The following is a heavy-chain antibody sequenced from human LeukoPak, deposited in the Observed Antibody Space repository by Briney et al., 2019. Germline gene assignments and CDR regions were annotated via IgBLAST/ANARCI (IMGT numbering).Heavy chain of an antibody. CDR3: ASGSGYDPDY. Sequence: GGSLRLSCAASGFTFSSYAMSWVRQAPGKGLEWVSAISGSGGSTYYADSVKGRFTISRDNAKNSLYLQMNSLRAEDTAVYYCASGSGYDPDYWGQGTLVTVSS. CDR1: GFTFSSYA. J-gene: IGHJ4*02. D-gene: IGHD5-12*01. V-gene: IGHV3-23*01. CDR2: ISGSGGST.